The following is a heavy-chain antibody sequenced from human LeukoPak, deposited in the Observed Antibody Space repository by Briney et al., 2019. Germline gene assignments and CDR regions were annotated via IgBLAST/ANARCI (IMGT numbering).Heavy chain of an antibody. J-gene: IGHJ4*02. CDR1: GFTFGNYS. Sequence: PGGSLRLSCAASGFTFGNYSMRWVRQAPGKGLQWISYISPSSSTTSYADSVKGRFTISRDDAKNSLSLQMNSLKAEDTAVYYCATDRGYWGQGTLVTVSS. V-gene: IGHV3-48*04. CDR2: ISPSSSTT. CDR3: ATDRGY.